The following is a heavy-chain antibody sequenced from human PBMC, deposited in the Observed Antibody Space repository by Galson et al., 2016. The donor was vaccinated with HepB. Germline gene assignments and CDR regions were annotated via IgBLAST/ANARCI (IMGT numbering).Heavy chain of an antibody. CDR2: INAGNGNT. D-gene: IGHD1-14*01. CDR3: AGPKETTGWPRPFDY. Sequence: SVKVSCKASGYTFTNYIIHWVRQAPGQRPEWMGWINAGNGNTQYSHHFQGRVTLTRDTSTRTAYMEVSSLTFEDTAVYHCAGPKETTGWPRPFDYWGQGTRVTVSS. CDR1: GYTFTNYI. V-gene: IGHV1-3*01. J-gene: IGHJ4*02.